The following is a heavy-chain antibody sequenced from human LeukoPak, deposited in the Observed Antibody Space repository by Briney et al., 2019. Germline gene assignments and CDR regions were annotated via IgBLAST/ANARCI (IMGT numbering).Heavy chain of an antibody. D-gene: IGHD1-26*01. Sequence: GGSLRLSCAASGLTFSSYAMHWVRQAPGKGLECVAVISYDGSNKDYADSVKGRFTISRDNSKNTLYLQMNSLRTEDTAVYYCASPFSGSYYSYFDYWGQGTLVTVSS. CDR2: ISYDGSNK. CDR1: GLTFSSYA. CDR3: ASPFSGSYYSYFDY. J-gene: IGHJ4*02. V-gene: IGHV3-30-3*01.